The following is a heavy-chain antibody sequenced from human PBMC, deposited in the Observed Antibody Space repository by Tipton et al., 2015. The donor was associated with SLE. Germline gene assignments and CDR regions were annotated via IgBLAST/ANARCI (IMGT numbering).Heavy chain of an antibody. CDR3: ARRGRLAHPQPPRAFDI. CDR1: GASISTYY. D-gene: IGHD1-14*01. CDR2: MRHSGIT. V-gene: IGHV4-4*07. J-gene: IGHJ3*02. Sequence: TLSLTCSVSGASISTYYWGWIRQAPGRGLEWVGCMRHSGITNYNPSLKSRVTMSVDTSKNQLSLNLNSVTAADTAIYYCARRGRLAHPQPPRAFDIWGQGTTVNVSS.